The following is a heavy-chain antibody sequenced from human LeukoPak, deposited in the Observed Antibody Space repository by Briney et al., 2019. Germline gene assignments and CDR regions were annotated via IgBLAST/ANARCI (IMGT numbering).Heavy chain of an antibody. J-gene: IGHJ4*02. Sequence: SETLSLTCAVYGGSFSGYYWNWIRQPPGKGLEWIGEINHSGSTNYNPSLKSRVTISVDTSKNQFSLKLSSVTAADTAVYYCARGRQQLVGGYWGQGTLVTVSS. CDR3: ARGRQQLVGGY. D-gene: IGHD6-13*01. V-gene: IGHV4-34*01. CDR1: GGSFSGYY. CDR2: INHSGST.